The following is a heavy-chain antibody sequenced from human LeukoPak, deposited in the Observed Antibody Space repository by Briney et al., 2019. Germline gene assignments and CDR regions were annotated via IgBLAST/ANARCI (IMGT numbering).Heavy chain of an antibody. CDR1: GYTFTSYG. CDR2: FNPYNGNT. Sequence: ASVKVSCKASGYTFTSYGISWVRQAPGQGVEWMGWFNPYNGNTNYAQKLQGRVTMTPDTATSTAYMELRSLRSDDTAVYYCARDPGGAAAGRAYYYGMDVWGQGTTVTVSS. CDR3: ARDPGGAAAGRAYYYGMDV. D-gene: IGHD6-13*01. V-gene: IGHV1-18*01. J-gene: IGHJ6*02.